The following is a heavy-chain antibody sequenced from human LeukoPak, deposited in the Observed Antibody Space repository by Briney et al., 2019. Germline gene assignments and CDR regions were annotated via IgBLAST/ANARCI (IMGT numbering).Heavy chain of an antibody. CDR1: GGSISSYY. CDR2: IYYSGST. Sequence: SETLSPTCTVSGGSISSYYWSWIRQPPGKGLEWIGYIYYSGSTNYNPSLKSRVTISVDTSKNQFSLKLSSVTAADTAVYYCARAIAGGRADFDYWGQGTLVTVSS. J-gene: IGHJ4*02. V-gene: IGHV4-59*01. CDR3: ARAIAGGRADFDY. D-gene: IGHD3-10*01.